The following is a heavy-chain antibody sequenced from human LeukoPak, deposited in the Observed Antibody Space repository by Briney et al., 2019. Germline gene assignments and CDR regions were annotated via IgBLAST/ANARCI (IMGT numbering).Heavy chain of an antibody. D-gene: IGHD1-26*01. Sequence: SWVRQAPGKGLEWVGRIKSRTEDGTTDYAAPVKGRFTISRDDSKNTLYLQMNGLKTEDTAVYYCTSEDQGGFDYWGQGTLVTVSS. CDR3: TSEDQGGFDY. V-gene: IGHV3-15*01. J-gene: IGHJ4*02. CDR2: IKSRTEDGTT.